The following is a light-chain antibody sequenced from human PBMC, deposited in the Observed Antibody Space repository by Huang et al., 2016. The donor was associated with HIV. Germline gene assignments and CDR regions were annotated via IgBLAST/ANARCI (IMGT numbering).Light chain of an antibody. CDR2: GGS. Sequence: DMVMTQSPGTLSVSPGERATISCRASQSVKKNLAWYQQKPGQAPRLLISGGSTRDTGVPARFSGNGSETEFTLTITSVQSEDSAVYYCQQYNNWPPYDFGQGTKLEIK. J-gene: IGKJ2*01. V-gene: IGKV3-15*01. CDR3: QQYNNWPPYD. CDR1: QSVKKN.